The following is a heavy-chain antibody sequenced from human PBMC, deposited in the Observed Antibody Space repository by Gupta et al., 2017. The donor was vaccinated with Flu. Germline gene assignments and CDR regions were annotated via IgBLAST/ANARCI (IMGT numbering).Heavy chain of an antibody. D-gene: IGHD3-3*01. Sequence: EVQLVESGGGLVKPGGSLRLSCAASGFTFSTYSMNWVRQAPGKGLEWVSYISSSSRYVYYADSVKGRFTISRDNAKDSLYLQMHSLRAEDTAVYYCARAPTYYDFLDYWGQGTLVTVSS. CDR3: ARAPTYYDFLDY. CDR1: GFTFSTYS. CDR2: ISSSSRYV. J-gene: IGHJ4*02. V-gene: IGHV3-21*01.